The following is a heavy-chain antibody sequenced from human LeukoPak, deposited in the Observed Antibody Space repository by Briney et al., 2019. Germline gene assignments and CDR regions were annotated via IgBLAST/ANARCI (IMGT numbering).Heavy chain of an antibody. J-gene: IGHJ4*02. V-gene: IGHV3-30*04. D-gene: IGHD2-15*01. Sequence: GRSLRLSCAASGFTFSNYAMHWVRQAPGKGLEWVAVISYDGSDKYYADSVKGRFTISRDNSKDTLYLQMNSLIAEDTAVYDCAREPPNCSGGSCYTFDYWGQGTLVTVSS. CDR3: AREPPNCSGGSCYTFDY. CDR2: ISYDGSDK. CDR1: GFTFSNYA.